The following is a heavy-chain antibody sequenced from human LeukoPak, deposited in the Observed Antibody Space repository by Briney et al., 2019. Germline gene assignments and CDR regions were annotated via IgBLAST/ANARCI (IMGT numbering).Heavy chain of an antibody. CDR3: ARVGDNSGYDRFDY. V-gene: IGHV4-59*01. J-gene: IGHJ4*02. D-gene: IGHD3-22*01. Sequence: NPSETLSLTCTVSGGSISSYYWSWIRQPPGKGLVWIGYIYYRGDTSYNPSLKSRVTMSADSSKKQFSLKLSSVTAADTAVYYCARVGDNSGYDRFDYWGLGTLVTVSS. CDR1: GGSISSYY. CDR2: IYYRGDT.